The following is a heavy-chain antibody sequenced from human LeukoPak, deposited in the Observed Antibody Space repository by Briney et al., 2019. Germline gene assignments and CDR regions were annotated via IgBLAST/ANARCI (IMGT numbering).Heavy chain of an antibody. CDR3: ARNMRVSVAPFDY. D-gene: IGHD6-13*01. Sequence: GGSLRLSCAASGFTFSSYAMHWVRQAPGKGLEWVAVISYDGGNKYYADSVKGRFTISRDNSKNTLYLQMNSLRAEDTAVYYCARNMRVSVAPFDYWGQGTLVTVSS. J-gene: IGHJ4*02. CDR1: GFTFSSYA. CDR2: ISYDGGNK. V-gene: IGHV3-30-3*01.